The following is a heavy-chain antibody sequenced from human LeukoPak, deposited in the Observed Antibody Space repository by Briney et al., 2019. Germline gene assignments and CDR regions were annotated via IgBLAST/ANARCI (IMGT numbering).Heavy chain of an antibody. V-gene: IGHV1-46*01. CDR1: GYTFTSYY. J-gene: IGHJ4*02. CDR3: ARDRGGSGSWYLFDY. D-gene: IGHD3-10*01. Sequence: ASVKVSCKASGYTFTSYYMHWVRQAPGQGLEWMGIINPSGGSTSYAQKFQGRVTMTRDMSTSTVYMELSSLRSEDTAVYYCARDRGGSGSWYLFDYWGQGTLVTVSS. CDR2: INPSGGST.